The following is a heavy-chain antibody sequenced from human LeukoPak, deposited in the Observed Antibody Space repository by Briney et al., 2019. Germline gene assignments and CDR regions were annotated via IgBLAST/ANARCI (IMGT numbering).Heavy chain of an antibody. J-gene: IGHJ4*02. D-gene: IGHD1-1*01. CDR2: ISGSATST. CDR1: GFTFSSYA. Sequence: GGSLRLSCAASGFTFSSYAMSWVRQAPGKGLEWVSHISGSATSTYYADSVRGRFTISRDNSKNTLFLQMNSLRAEDTAVYYCAKEINSNWNDWGQGTLVTVSS. V-gene: IGHV3-23*01. CDR3: AKEINSNWND.